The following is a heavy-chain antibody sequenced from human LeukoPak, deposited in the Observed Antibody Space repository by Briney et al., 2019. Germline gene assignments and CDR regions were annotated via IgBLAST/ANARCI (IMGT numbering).Heavy chain of an antibody. J-gene: IGHJ4*02. Sequence: GGSLRLSCAASGFTFSSYGMHWVRQAPGKGLEWVAFIRYDGSNKYYADSVKGRFTISRDNSKNTLYLQMNSLRAEDTAVYYCAKAGVGYCSSTSCRRRGSSWYLDYWGQGTLVTVSS. D-gene: IGHD2-2*01. CDR2: IRYDGSNK. V-gene: IGHV3-30*02. CDR3: AKAGVGYCSSTSCRRRGSSWYLDY. CDR1: GFTFSSYG.